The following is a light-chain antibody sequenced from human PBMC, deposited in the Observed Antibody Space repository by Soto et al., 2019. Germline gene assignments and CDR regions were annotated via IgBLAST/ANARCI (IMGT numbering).Light chain of an antibody. CDR2: GAS. Sequence: DIQMTQSPSSLSASVGDRVTITCRASQAIDSYLNWYQQKPGKAPNLLIYGASSLHSGVPSRFSGSGSGTDFTLTISSLQPEDFATYYCQQSYSSPPYTFGQGTKLEI. V-gene: IGKV1-39*01. CDR1: QAIDSY. CDR3: QQSYSSPPYT. J-gene: IGKJ2*01.